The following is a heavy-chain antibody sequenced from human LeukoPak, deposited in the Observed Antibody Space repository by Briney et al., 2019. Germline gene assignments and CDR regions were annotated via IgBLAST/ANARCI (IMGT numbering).Heavy chain of an antibody. CDR3: AKSNGYGLMDI. D-gene: IGHD3-22*01. Sequence: ETLSLTCTVSSGSISTSNYYWGWVRQPPGKALEWIGNIFYSGSTYYSPSLKSRVTISLDTSRNQFSLKLNSVTAADTAVYYCAKSNGYGLMDIWGQGTMVTVSS. J-gene: IGHJ3*02. V-gene: IGHV4-39*07. CDR1: SGSISTSNYY. CDR2: IFYSGST.